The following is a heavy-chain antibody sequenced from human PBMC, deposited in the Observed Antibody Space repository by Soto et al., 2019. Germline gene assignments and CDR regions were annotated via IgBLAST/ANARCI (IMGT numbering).Heavy chain of an antibody. D-gene: IGHD3-16*02. Sequence: GGSLRLSCAASGFTFSSYAMSWVRQAPGKGLEWVSAISGSGGSTYYADSVKGRFTISRDNSKNTLYLQMNSLRAEDTAVYYCAKRDGGVIVIGVSFDYWGQGTLVTVSS. J-gene: IGHJ4*02. CDR1: GFTFSSYA. CDR2: ISGSGGST. CDR3: AKRDGGVIVIGVSFDY. V-gene: IGHV3-23*01.